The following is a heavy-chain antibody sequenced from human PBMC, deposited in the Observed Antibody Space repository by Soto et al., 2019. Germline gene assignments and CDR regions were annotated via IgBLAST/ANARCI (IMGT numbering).Heavy chain of an antibody. Sequence: KTSETLSLTCTVSGGSISSGGYYWSWIRQHPGKGLEWIGYIYYSGSTYYNPSLKSRVTISVDTSKNQFSLKLSSVTAADTAVYYCARDRFGELFHGMDVWGQGTTVTVSS. D-gene: IGHD3-10*01. V-gene: IGHV4-31*03. CDR3: ARDRFGELFHGMDV. CDR1: GGSISSGGYY. CDR2: IYYSGST. J-gene: IGHJ6*02.